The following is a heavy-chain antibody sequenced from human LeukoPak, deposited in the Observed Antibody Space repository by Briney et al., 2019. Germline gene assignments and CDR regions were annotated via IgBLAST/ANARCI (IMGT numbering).Heavy chain of an antibody. CDR2: IIPIFGTA. J-gene: IGHJ6*03. CDR1: GYTFTSYG. D-gene: IGHD5-24*01. V-gene: IGHV1-69*06. Sequence: ASVKVSCKASGYTFTSYGISWVRQAPGQGLEWMGGIIPIFGTANYAQKFQGRVTITADKSTSTAYMELSSLRSEDTAVYYCARASRDGYNFDYYYYYMDVWGKGTTVTVSS. CDR3: ARASRDGYNFDYYYYYMDV.